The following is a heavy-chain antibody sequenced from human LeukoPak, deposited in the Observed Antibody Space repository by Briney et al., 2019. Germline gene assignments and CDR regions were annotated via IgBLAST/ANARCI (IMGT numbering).Heavy chain of an antibody. D-gene: IGHD3-16*02. CDR3: ARPSYDYVWGSYRPAPFDY. CDR2: ISAYNGNT. V-gene: IGHV1-18*01. Sequence: ASVKVSCKASGGTFSSYAISWVRQAPGQGLEWMGWISAYNGNTNYAQKLQGRVTMTTDTSTSTAYMELRSLRSDDTAVYYCARPSYDYVWGSYRPAPFDYWGQGTLVTVSS. CDR1: GGTFSSYA. J-gene: IGHJ4*02.